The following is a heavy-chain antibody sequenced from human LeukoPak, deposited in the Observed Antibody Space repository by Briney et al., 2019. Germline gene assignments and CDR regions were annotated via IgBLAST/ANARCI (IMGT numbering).Heavy chain of an antibody. Sequence: GRSLRLSCAASGFTFSSYAMHWVRQAPGKGLEWVAVISYDGSNKYYXDSVXXRFTISRDNSKNTLYLQMNSLRAEDTAVYYCASGAMAASFDYWSQGTLVTVSS. CDR1: GFTFSSYA. D-gene: IGHD5-18*01. V-gene: IGHV3-30-3*01. CDR2: ISYDGSNK. CDR3: ASGAMAASFDY. J-gene: IGHJ4*02.